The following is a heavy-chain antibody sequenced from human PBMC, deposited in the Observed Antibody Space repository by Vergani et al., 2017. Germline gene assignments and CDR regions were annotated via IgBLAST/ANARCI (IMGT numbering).Heavy chain of an antibody. CDR3: ARGVGAAPLLYFDY. D-gene: IGHD2-15*01. CDR2: IYYSGST. J-gene: IGHJ4*02. CDR1: GGSISSSSYY. V-gene: IGHV4-61*05. Sequence: QLQLQESGPGLVKPSETLSLTCTVSGGSISSSSYYWGWIRQPPGKGLEWIGYIYYSGSTNYNPSLKSRVTISVDTSKNQFSLKLSSVTAADTAVYYCARGVGAAPLLYFDYWGQGTLVTVSS.